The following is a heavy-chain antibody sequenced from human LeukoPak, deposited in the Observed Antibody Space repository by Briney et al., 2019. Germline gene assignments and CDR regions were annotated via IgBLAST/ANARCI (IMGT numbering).Heavy chain of an antibody. D-gene: IGHD3-22*01. Sequence: SETLSLTCAVYGGSFSGYYWSWIRQPPGKGLEWIGEINHSGSTNYNPSLKSRVTISVDTSKNQFSLKLSSVTAADTAVYYCARGGHSSGPKRGWFDPWGQGTLVTVSS. V-gene: IGHV4-34*01. CDR3: ARGGHSSGPKRGWFDP. J-gene: IGHJ5*02. CDR2: INHSGST. CDR1: GGSFSGYY.